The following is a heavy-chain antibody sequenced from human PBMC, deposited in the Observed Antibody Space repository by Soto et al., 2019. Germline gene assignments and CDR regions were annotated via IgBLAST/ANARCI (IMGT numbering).Heavy chain of an antibody. D-gene: IGHD3-10*01. V-gene: IGHV3-15*01. CDR1: GFTFSNAW. J-gene: IGHJ4*02. Sequence: EVQLVESGGGLVKPGGSLRLSCAASGFTFSNAWMSWVRQAPGKGLEWVGRIKSKTDGGTTDYAAPVKGRFTISRDDSKNMLYLQMNSLKTEDTAVYYCTTDPASLLWFGEFPFDYWGQGTLVTVSS. CDR3: TTDPASLLWFGEFPFDY. CDR2: IKSKTDGGTT.